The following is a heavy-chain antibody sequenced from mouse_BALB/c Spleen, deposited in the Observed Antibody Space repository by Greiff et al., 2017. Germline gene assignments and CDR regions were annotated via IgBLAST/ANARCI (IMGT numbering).Heavy chain of an antibody. CDR1: GFSLTSYD. CDR2: IWTGGCT. Sequence: VHLVESGPGLVAPSQSLSITCTVSGFSLTSYDISWIRQPPGKGLEWLGVIWTGGCTNYNSAFMSRLSISKDNSKSQVFLKMNSLQTDDTAIYYCVRDYYGSSYWFAYWGQGTLVTVSA. J-gene: IGHJ3*01. CDR3: VRDYYGSSYWFAY. D-gene: IGHD1-1*01. V-gene: IGHV2-9-2*01.